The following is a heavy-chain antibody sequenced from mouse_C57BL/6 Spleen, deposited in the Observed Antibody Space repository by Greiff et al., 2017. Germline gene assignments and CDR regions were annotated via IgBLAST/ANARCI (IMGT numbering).Heavy chain of an antibody. CDR2: IYPGSGST. CDR3: AREIYYYGSSWWYFDV. CDR1: GYTFTSYW. Sequence: QVQLKQPGAELVKPGASVKMSCKASGYTFTSYWITWVKQRPGQGLEWIGDIYPGSGSTNYNEKFKSKATLTVDTSSSTAYMQLSSLTSEDSAVYYCAREIYYYGSSWWYFDVWGTGTTVTVSS. V-gene: IGHV1-55*01. D-gene: IGHD1-1*01. J-gene: IGHJ1*03.